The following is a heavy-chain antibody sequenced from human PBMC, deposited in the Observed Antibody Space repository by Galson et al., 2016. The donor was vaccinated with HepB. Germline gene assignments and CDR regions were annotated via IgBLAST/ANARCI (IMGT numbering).Heavy chain of an antibody. V-gene: IGHV3-74*01. Sequence: SLRLSCAASGFIFNSFAMSWVRQAPGKGLAWVSHINSDGSITSYADSVKGRFSISRDNAKNTLYLQMNSLRAEDTAVYYCVRAPGYCSTTNCQLWKWGRGTLVTVSS. CDR3: VRAPGYCSTTNCQLWK. D-gene: IGHD2-2*03. CDR2: INSDGSIT. CDR1: GFIFNSFA. J-gene: IGHJ4*02.